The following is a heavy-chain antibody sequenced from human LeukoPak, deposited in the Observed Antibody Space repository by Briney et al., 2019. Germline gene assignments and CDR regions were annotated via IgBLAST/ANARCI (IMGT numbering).Heavy chain of an antibody. Sequence: PGGSLRLSCAASGFTFSSYAMHWVRQAPGKGLEWVAVISYDGSNKYCADSVKGRFTVSRDNSKNMVYLQMNSLRTEDTARYYCARSFTMVRAYDYWGQGTLVTVSS. CDR2: ISYDGSNK. J-gene: IGHJ4*02. V-gene: IGHV3-30*04. CDR1: GFTFSSYA. D-gene: IGHD3-10*01. CDR3: ARSFTMVRAYDY.